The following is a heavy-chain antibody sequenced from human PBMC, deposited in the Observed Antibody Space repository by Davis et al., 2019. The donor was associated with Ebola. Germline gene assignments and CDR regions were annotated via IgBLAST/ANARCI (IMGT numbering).Heavy chain of an antibody. V-gene: IGHV3-33*01. D-gene: IGHD1-26*01. Sequence: GESLKISCAASGFTFSNYAMHWVRQAPGKGLEWVAVIWYDGGNKYYADSVKGRFTISRDNSKNTLYLQMNSLRAEDTAVYYCARPRYSGSYLGGSFDYWGQGTLVTVSS. CDR2: IWYDGGNK. CDR3: ARPRYSGSYLGGSFDY. CDR1: GFTFSNYA. J-gene: IGHJ4*02.